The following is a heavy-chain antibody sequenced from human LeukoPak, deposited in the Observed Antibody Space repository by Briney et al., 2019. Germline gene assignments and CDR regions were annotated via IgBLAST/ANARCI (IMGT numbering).Heavy chain of an antibody. D-gene: IGHD3-22*01. CDR3: ATDHDYYYDSSGHPSIFDI. CDR2: ISGSGGST. Sequence: GGSLRLSCTASGFTFSSYAMSWVRQAPGKGLEWVSAISGSGGSTYYADSVKGRFTISRDNSKNTLYLQMNSLRAEDTAVYYCATDHDYYYDSSGHPSIFDIWGQGTMVTVSS. V-gene: IGHV3-23*01. J-gene: IGHJ3*02. CDR1: GFTFSSYA.